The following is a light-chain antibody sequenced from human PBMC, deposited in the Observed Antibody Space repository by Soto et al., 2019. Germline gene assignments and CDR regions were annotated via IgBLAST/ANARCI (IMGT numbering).Light chain of an antibody. Sequence: QLVLTQPPSLSGTPGQTVTISCFGSTSNIGSNIVHWYQQLPGTAPKHLIYMNNQRPSGVPDRFSGSKSGTSASLVISALRSEDEADYYCVAWDDNLSARVFGGGTKLTVL. CDR2: MNN. CDR3: VAWDDNLSARV. V-gene: IGLV1-47*01. J-gene: IGLJ3*02. CDR1: TSNIGSNI.